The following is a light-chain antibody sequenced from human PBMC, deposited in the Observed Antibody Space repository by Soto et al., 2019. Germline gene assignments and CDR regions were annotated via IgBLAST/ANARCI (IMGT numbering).Light chain of an antibody. V-gene: IGLV3-1*01. CDR3: QAWDSSTEVV. J-gene: IGLJ2*01. Sequence: SYELTHPPSVSVSPGQTASITCAGEKLGDKYACWYQQKPGQSPVLVIYQDSKRPSGIPERFSGSNSGNTATLTISGTQAMDEADYYCQAWDSSTEVVFGGGTKLTVL. CDR1: KLGDKY. CDR2: QDS.